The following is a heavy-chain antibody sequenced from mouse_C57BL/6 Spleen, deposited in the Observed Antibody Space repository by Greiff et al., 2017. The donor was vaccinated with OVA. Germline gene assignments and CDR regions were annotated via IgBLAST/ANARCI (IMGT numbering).Heavy chain of an antibody. V-gene: IGHV2-6*03. J-gene: IGHJ4*01. CDR1: GFSLTSYG. Sequence: VKLMESGPGLVAPSQSLSITCTVSGFSLTSYGVHWVRQPPGKGLEWLVVIWSDGSTTYNSALKSRLSISKDNSKSQVFLKMNSLQTDDTAMYYCARPGDYDLYAMDYWGQGTSVTVSS. D-gene: IGHD2-4*01. CDR2: IWSDGST. CDR3: ARPGDYDLYAMDY.